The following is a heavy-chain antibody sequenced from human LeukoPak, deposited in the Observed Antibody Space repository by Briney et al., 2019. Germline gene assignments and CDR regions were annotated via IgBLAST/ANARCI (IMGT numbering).Heavy chain of an antibody. Sequence: PGSSQRLSCAASEFTFSNYPMHWVRQAPGKGLEWVAIISYDGSNKYYADSVKGRFTISRDNSKNTLYLQMNSLRAEDTAVYYCARLSSSWYIRYFDYWGQGTLVTVSS. D-gene: IGHD6-13*01. V-gene: IGHV3-30-3*01. CDR3: ARLSSSWYIRYFDY. CDR2: ISYDGSNK. CDR1: EFTFSNYP. J-gene: IGHJ4*02.